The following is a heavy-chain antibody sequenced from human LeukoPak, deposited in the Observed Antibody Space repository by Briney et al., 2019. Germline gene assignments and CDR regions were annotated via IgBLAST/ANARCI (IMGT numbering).Heavy chain of an antibody. Sequence: GGSLRLSCAASGFTFSSYAMSWVRQAPGKGLEWVSAISGSGGSTYYADSVKGRFTISRDNSKNTLYLQMNSLRAEDTAVYYCAKRVAARPGGYYYYYMDVWGKGTTVTVSS. CDR1: GFTFSSYA. V-gene: IGHV3-23*01. CDR3: AKRVAARPGGYYYYYMDV. CDR2: ISGSGGST. J-gene: IGHJ6*03. D-gene: IGHD6-6*01.